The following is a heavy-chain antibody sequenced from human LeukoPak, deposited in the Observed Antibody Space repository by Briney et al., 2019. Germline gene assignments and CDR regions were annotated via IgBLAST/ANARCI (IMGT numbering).Heavy chain of an antibody. CDR1: GGSISSYY. CDR3: ATGRWGSSWYRGFDP. Sequence: PSETLSLTCTVSGGSISSYYWSWIWQPPGKGLEWIGYIYYSGSTNYNPSLKSRVTISVDTSKNQFSLKLSSVTAADTAVYYCATGRWGSSWYRGFDPWGQGTLVTVSS. CDR2: IYYSGST. J-gene: IGHJ5*02. D-gene: IGHD6-13*01. V-gene: IGHV4-59*08.